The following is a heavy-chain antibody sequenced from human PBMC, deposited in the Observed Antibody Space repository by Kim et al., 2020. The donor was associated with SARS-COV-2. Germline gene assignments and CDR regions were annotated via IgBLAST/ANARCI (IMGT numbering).Heavy chain of an antibody. D-gene: IGHD2-2*01. Sequence: GESLKISCKGSGYSFTSYWISWVRQMPGKGLEWMGRIDPSDSYTNYSPSFQGHVTISADKSISTAYLQWSSLKASDTAMYYCATSPPESYCSSTSCSGWFDPWGQGTLVTVSS. CDR2: IDPSDSYT. CDR1: GYSFTSYW. V-gene: IGHV5-10-1*01. J-gene: IGHJ5*02. CDR3: ATSPPESYCSSTSCSGWFDP.